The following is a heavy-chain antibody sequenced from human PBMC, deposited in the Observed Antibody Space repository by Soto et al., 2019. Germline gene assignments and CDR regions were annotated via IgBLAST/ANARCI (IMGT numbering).Heavy chain of an antibody. D-gene: IGHD3-3*01. CDR2: IYYRGST. J-gene: IGHJ6*03. Sequence: SETLSLTCTVSGGSISSSSYYWGWIRQPPGKGLEWIGSIYYRGSTYYNPSLKSRVTISVDTSKNQFYLKLSSVTAADTAVYYCARLYFDFWSGYPINYYYYMDVWGKGTTVTVSS. CDR1: GGSISSSSYY. V-gene: IGHV4-39*01. CDR3: ARLYFDFWSGYPINYYYYMDV.